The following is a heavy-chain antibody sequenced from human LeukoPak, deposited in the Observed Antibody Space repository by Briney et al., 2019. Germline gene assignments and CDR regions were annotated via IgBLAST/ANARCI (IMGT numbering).Heavy chain of an antibody. V-gene: IGHV4-34*01. CDR2: INDSGST. CDR3: ARVQDYDSSGYYLGY. CDR1: GGSFSDYY. J-gene: IGHJ4*02. Sequence: SETLSPTCAVYGGSFSDYYWTWIRQPPGKGLEWIGEINDSGSTNYNPPLKSPVTISVDTSKNQFSLKVNSVTAADTAVYYCARVQDYDSSGYYLGYWGRGTLVTVSS. D-gene: IGHD3-22*01.